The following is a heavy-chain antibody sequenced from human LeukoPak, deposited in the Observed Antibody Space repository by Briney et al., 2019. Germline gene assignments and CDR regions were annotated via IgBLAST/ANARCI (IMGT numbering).Heavy chain of an antibody. Sequence: SVKVSCKASGGTFSSYAISWVRQAPGQGLEWMGGIIPIFGTANYAQKFQGRVTITTDESTSTAYMELRSLRSDDTAVYYCARDLTGYYKSPLYWGQGTLVTVSS. CDR3: ARDLTGYYKSPLY. CDR2: IIPIFGTA. J-gene: IGHJ4*02. V-gene: IGHV1-69*05. D-gene: IGHD3-9*01. CDR1: GGTFSSYA.